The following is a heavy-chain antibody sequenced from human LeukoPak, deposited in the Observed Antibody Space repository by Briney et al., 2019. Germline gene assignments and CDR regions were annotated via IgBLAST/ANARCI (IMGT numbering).Heavy chain of an antibody. CDR2: MHTSGST. V-gene: IGHV4-4*07. CDR3: ARESQYSWNDFGWFDS. D-gene: IGHD1-1*01. CDR1: GGSISRYS. J-gene: IGHJ5*01. Sequence: SETLSLTCTASGGSISRYSWSWIRQPAGKGLEWIGRMHTSGSTNYNPSLKSRVIMSVDTSKNQFSLKLSSVTAADTAVYYCARESQYSWNDFGWFDSWGQGTLVTVSS.